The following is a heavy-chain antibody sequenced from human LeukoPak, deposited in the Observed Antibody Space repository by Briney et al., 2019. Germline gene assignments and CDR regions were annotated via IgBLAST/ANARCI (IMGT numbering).Heavy chain of an antibody. J-gene: IGHJ6*04. CDR2: ISSSGSTI. D-gene: IGHD3-10*02. Sequence: GGSLRLSCAASGFTFSSYSMNWVRQAPGKGLEWVSYISSSGSTIYYADSVKGRFTISRDNAKNSLYPQMNSLRAEDTAVYYCVELGITMIGGVWGKGTTVTISS. CDR3: VELGITMIGGV. V-gene: IGHV3-48*04. CDR1: GFTFSSYS.